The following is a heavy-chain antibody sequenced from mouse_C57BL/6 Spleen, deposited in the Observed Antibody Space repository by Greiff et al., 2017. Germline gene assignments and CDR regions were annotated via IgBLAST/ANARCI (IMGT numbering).Heavy chain of an antibody. Sequence: VQLQQPGAELVMPGASVKLSCKASGYTFTSYWMHWVKQRPGQGLEWIGEIDPSDSYTNYNQKFKGKSTLTVDKSSSTAYMQLSSLTSEDSAVYYCERLTGRWGYFVVGGTGPTVPVS. J-gene: IGHJ1*03. CDR2: IDPSDSYT. CDR1: GYTFTSYW. CDR3: ERLTGRWGYFVV. D-gene: IGHD1-1*02. V-gene: IGHV1-69*01.